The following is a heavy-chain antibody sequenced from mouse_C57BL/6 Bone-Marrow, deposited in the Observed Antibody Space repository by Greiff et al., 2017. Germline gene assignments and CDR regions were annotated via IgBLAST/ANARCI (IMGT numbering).Heavy chain of an antibody. CDR2: IRLKSDNYAT. V-gene: IGHV6-3*01. CDR3: TRYDSNAMDY. J-gene: IGHJ4*01. D-gene: IGHD2-4*01. CDR1: GFTFSNYW. Sequence: EVKVEESGGGLVQPGGSMKLSCVASGFTFSNYWMNWVRQSPEKGLEWVAQIRLKSDNYATHYAESVKGRFTISRDDSKSSVYLQMNNLRAEDTGIYYCTRYDSNAMDYWGQGTSVTVSS.